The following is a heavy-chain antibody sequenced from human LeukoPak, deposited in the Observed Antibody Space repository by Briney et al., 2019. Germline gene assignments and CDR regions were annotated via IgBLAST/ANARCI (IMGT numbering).Heavy chain of an antibody. CDR3: ARDQVPFDY. CDR1: GFSFSDYS. J-gene: IGHJ4*01. V-gene: IGHV3-48*02. CDR2: ISPSGSTI. Sequence: GGSLRLSCAASGFSFSDYSMNWVRQAPGKGLEWLSYISPSGSTIYYADSVRGRFTISRDNPKNSLYLQMSSLRDGDTAAYYCARDQVPFDYWGHGTLVTVSS.